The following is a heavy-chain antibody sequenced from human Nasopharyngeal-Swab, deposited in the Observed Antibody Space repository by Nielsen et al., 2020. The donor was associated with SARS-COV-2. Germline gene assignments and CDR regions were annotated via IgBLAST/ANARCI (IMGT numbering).Heavy chain of an antibody. CDR2: INPDGSEM. D-gene: IGHD2-2*01. J-gene: IGHJ4*02. Sequence: GESLKISCADSGFNFNTSWMTWVRQAPGKGLEWVANINPDGSEMQYVDSVKGRFTISRDNAENSLYLHMNSLRGDDTAVYYCAHYASAAYWGQGTLVTASS. V-gene: IGHV3-7*03. CDR3: AHYASAAY. CDR1: GFNFNTSW.